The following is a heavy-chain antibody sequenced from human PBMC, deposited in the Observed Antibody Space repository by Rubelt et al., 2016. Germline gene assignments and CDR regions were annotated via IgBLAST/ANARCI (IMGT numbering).Heavy chain of an antibody. V-gene: IGHV3-23*04. CDR3: AKDGRLAAAGRPDY. CDR1: GITFSTYA. Sequence: EVQLVESGGGLVKPGGSLRLSCAASGITFSTYAMSWVRLAPGKGLEWVSIVNPRGDTAYYADSVKGRFTISRDKSKNTLYLQMNSLRAEDTAVYYCAKDGRLAAAGRPDYWGQGTLVTVSS. D-gene: IGHD6-13*01. J-gene: IGHJ4*02. CDR2: VNPRGDTA.